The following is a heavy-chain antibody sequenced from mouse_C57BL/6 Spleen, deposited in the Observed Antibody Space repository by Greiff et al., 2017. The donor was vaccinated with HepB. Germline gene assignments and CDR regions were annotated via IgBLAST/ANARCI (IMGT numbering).Heavy chain of an antibody. J-gene: IGHJ3*01. V-gene: IGHV5-17*01. CDR2: ISSGSSTI. CDR3: AKGYYYGSGFAY. Sequence: DVKLVESGGGLVKPGGSLKLSCAASGFTFSDYGMHWVRQAPEKGLEWVAYISSGSSTIYYADTVKGRFTISRDNAKNTLFLQMTSLRSEDTAMYYCAKGYYYGSGFAYWGQGTLVTVSA. CDR1: GFTFSDYG. D-gene: IGHD1-1*01.